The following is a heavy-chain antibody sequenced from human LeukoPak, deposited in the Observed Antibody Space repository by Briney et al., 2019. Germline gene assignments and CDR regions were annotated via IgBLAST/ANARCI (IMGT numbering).Heavy chain of an antibody. CDR1: GFTFSSYG. CDR3: AKDFRDYGGNSGFDY. Sequence: PGGSLRLSCAASGFTFSSYGMHWVRQAPGKGLEWVAVIWYDGSNKYYADSVKGRFTISRDNSKNTLYLQMNSLRAEDTAVYYCAKDFRDYGGNSGFDYWGQGTLVTVSS. D-gene: IGHD4-23*01. V-gene: IGHV3-33*06. J-gene: IGHJ4*02. CDR2: IWYDGSNK.